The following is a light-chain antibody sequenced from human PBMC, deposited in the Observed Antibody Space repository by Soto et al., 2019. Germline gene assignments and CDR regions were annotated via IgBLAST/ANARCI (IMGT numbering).Light chain of an antibody. CDR1: QSISSY. Sequence: DIQVTQSPSSLSASVGDRVTITCRASQSISSYLNWYQQKPGKAPKLLIYAASSLQSGVPSRFSGSGSGTDFTLTISSLHPEDFATYYCQQSYSTPVTFGGGTKVEIK. CDR2: AAS. V-gene: IGKV1-39*01. CDR3: QQSYSTPVT. J-gene: IGKJ4*01.